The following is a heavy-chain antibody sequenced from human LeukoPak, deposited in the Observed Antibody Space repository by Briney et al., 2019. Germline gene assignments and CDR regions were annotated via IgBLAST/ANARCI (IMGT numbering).Heavy chain of an antibody. Sequence: PGGSLRLSCAASGFTFSSYAMSWIRQAPGKGLEWVSYISSSGSTIYYADSVKGRFTISRDNAKNSLYLQMNSLRAEDTAVYYCASRSAHSDGYFDYWGQGTLVTVSS. CDR3: ASRSAHSDGYFDY. CDR1: GFTFSSYA. J-gene: IGHJ4*02. CDR2: ISSSGSTI. V-gene: IGHV3-11*01. D-gene: IGHD2-15*01.